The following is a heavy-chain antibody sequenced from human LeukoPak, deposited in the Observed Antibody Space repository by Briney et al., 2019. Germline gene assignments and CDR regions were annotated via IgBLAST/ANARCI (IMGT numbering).Heavy chain of an antibody. V-gene: IGHV3-23*01. J-gene: IGHJ1*01. CDR1: GFTFSSYA. D-gene: IGHD1-1*01. Sequence: GASLRLSGAASGFTFSSYAMSWVRQAPGKGLEWVSAISGSGGSTYYADSVKGRFTISRDNSKNTLYLQMNSLRAEDTAVYYCAKVELNWNDEYFQHWGQGTLVTVSS. CDR2: ISGSGGST. CDR3: AKVELNWNDEYFQH.